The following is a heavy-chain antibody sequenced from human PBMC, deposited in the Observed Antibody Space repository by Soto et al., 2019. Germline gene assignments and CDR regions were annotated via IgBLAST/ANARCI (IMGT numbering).Heavy chain of an antibody. D-gene: IGHD3-9*01. V-gene: IGHV3-30-3*01. Sequence: HPGGSLRLSCAASGFTFSSYAMHWVRQAPGKGLEWVAVISYDGSNKYYADSVKGRFTISRDDSKNTLYLQMNSLRAEDTAVYYCASPDSYDILTGKPFDYWGQGTLVTVSS. CDR2: ISYDGSNK. CDR3: ASPDSYDILTGKPFDY. CDR1: GFTFSSYA. J-gene: IGHJ4*02.